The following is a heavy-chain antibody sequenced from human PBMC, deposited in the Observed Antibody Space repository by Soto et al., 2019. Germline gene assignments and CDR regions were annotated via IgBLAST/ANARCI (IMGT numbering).Heavy chain of an antibody. CDR3: ARVFAKYFDWLLSLSPRGFDY. Sequence: GASVKVSCKASGYTFTSYGISWVRQAPGQGLEWMGWISAYNGNTNYAQKLQGRVTMTTDTSTSTAYMELRSLRSDDTAVYYCARVFAKYFDWLLSLSPRGFDYWGQGTLVTVSS. J-gene: IGHJ4*02. V-gene: IGHV1-18*01. D-gene: IGHD3-9*01. CDR1: GYTFTSYG. CDR2: ISAYNGNT.